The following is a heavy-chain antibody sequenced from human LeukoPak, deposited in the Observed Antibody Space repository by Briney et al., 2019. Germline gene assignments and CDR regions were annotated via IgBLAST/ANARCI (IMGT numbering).Heavy chain of an antibody. J-gene: IGHJ4*02. Sequence: GESLKISCKGSGYVFISYWIGWVRQMPGRGPEWMGIIYPADSNTRYSSSFQGQVTISADKSISTAYLQWTSLKASDTAIYYCARQGFPDYWGQGTLVTVSS. CDR2: IYPADSNT. CDR1: GYVFISYW. V-gene: IGHV5-51*01. CDR3: ARQGFPDY.